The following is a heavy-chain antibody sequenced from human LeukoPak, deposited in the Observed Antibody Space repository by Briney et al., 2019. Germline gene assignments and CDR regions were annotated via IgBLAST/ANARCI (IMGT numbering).Heavy chain of an antibody. CDR3: ARISSWYVRYYFDH. V-gene: IGHV3-74*01. CDR1: GFTFSSYW. CDR2: INSDGSST. Sequence: GGSLRLSCAASGFTFSSYWMHWVRQAPGKGLVWVSRINSDGSSTRYADSVKVRFTISRDNAKNTLYLQMHSLRAEDTAVYYCARISSWYVRYYFDHWPQRTLLAVSS. J-gene: IGHJ4*02. D-gene: IGHD6-13*01.